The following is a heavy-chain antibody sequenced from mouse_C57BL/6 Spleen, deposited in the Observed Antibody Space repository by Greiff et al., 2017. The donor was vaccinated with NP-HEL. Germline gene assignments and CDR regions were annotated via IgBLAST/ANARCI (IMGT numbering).Heavy chain of an antibody. V-gene: IGHV1-55*01. Sequence: QVQLQQPGAELVKPGASVKMSCKASGYTFTSYWITWVKQRPGQGLEWIGDIYPGSGSTNYNEKFKSKATMTVDTSSSTAYMQLSSLTSEDSAVYYCERSDYDGRDYYAMDYWGQGTSVTVSS. CDR3: ERSDYDGRDYYAMDY. D-gene: IGHD1-1*01. CDR1: GYTFTSYW. CDR2: IYPGSGST. J-gene: IGHJ4*01.